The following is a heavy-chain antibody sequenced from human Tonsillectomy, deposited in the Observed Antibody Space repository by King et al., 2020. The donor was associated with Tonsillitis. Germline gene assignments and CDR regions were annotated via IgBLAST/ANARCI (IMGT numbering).Heavy chain of an antibody. V-gene: IGHV3-9*01. CDR1: GFTLDDYA. J-gene: IGHJ4*02. Sequence: VQLVESGGGLVQPGRSLRLSCAASGFTLDDYAMHWVLQAPGKGREWGSSISVNGGGKAYADSVKGRFTISRDNAKKSLYLQMNTLRAEDTAFYYCVKDSLGYCSSTSCYTFDYWGQGTLVTVSS. D-gene: IGHD2-2*02. CDR3: VKDSLGYCSSTSCYTFDY. CDR2: ISVNGGGK.